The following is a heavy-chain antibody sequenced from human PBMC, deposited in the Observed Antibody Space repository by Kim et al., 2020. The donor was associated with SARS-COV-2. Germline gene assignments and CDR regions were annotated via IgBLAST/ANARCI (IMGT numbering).Heavy chain of an antibody. CDR3: TTGPGYCSSTSCYEY. V-gene: IGHV3-15*01. CDR2: IKSKTDGGTT. CDR1: GFTFSNAW. Sequence: GGSLRLSCAASGFTFSNAWMSWVRQAPGKGLEWVGRIKSKTDGGTTDYAAPVKGRFTISRDDSKNTLYLQMNSLKTEDTAVYYCTTGPGYCSSTSCYEYWGQGTLVTVSS. D-gene: IGHD2-2*03. J-gene: IGHJ4*02.